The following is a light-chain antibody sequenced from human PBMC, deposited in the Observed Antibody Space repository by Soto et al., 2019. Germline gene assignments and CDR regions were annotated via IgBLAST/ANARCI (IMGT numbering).Light chain of an antibody. Sequence: EIVLTQSPGTLSLSPCARAALSCSASQSVSSSYLAWYQQKPGQAPRLLIYGASSRATGIPDRFSGSGSGTDFTLTINRLEPEDFAMYYCQQYGTSPDTFGQGTKVDI. V-gene: IGKV3-20*01. J-gene: IGKJ1*01. CDR2: GAS. CDR1: QSVSSSY. CDR3: QQYGTSPDT.